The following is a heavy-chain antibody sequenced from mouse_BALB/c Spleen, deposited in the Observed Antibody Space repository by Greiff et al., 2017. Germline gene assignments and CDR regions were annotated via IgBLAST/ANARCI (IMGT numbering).Heavy chain of an antibody. CDR1: GFTFSSFG. J-gene: IGHJ4*01. V-gene: IGHV5-17*02. CDR2: ISSGSSTI. Sequence: EVKLMESGGGLVQPGGSRKLSCAASGFTFSSFGMHWVRQAPEKGLEWVAYISSGSSTIYYADTVKGRFTISRDNPKNTLFLQMTSLRSEDTAMYYCARSRSTMVVDYWGQGTTVTVSS. D-gene: IGHD2-2*01. CDR3: ARSRSTMVVDY.